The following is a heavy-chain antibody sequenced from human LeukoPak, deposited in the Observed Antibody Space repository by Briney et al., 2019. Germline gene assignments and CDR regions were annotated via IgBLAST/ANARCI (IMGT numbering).Heavy chain of an antibody. D-gene: IGHD3-3*01. Sequence: GGSLRLSCAASGFTFSSYSMNWVRQAPGKGLEWVSSISSSGSYIYYADSVKGRFTISRDNAKNSLYLQMNSLRAEDTAVYYCARYKEWPTTFDYWGQGTLVTVSS. CDR1: GFTFSSYS. V-gene: IGHV3-21*01. CDR2: ISSSGSYI. CDR3: ARYKEWPTTFDY. J-gene: IGHJ4*02.